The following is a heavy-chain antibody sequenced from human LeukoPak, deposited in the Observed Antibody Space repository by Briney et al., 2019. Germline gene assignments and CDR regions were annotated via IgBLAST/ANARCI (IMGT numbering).Heavy chain of an antibody. D-gene: IGHD1-26*01. CDR2: IYPGDSDT. V-gene: IGHV5-51*01. J-gene: IGHJ4*02. CDR1: GYIFTNYW. CDR3: ATGIGVFYSGSLY. Sequence: GESLKISCKGSGYIFTNYWIGWVRQMPGKGLEWMGIIYPGDSDTRHSPSFQGQVAISADKSISTAYLQWSSLKASDTAMYYCATGIGVFYSGSLYWGQGTLVTVSS.